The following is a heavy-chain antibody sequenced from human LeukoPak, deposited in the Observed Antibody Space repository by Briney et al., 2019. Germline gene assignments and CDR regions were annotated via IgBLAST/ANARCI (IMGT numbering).Heavy chain of an antibody. CDR1: GFTFSSYG. D-gene: IGHD2-2*01. CDR3: AKASTDKNFDY. Sequence: PGGSLRLSCAASGFTFSSYGMHWVRQAPGKGLEWVAVISYDGSNKYYADSVKGRFTISRDNSKNTLYLQMNSLRAEDTAVYYCAKASTDKNFDYWGQGTLVTVSS. V-gene: IGHV3-30*18. J-gene: IGHJ4*02. CDR2: ISYDGSNK.